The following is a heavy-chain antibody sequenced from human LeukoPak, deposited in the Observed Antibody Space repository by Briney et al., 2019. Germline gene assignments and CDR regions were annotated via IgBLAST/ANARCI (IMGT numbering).Heavy chain of an antibody. CDR1: GGSISSYY. CDR3: ARVSGYSYGYYYYYYMDV. V-gene: IGHV4-4*07. CDR2: IYTSGST. Sequence: SETLSLTCTVSGGSISSYYWSWIRQPAGKGLEWIGRIYTSGSTNYNPSLKSRVTMSVDTSKNQFSLKLSSVTAADTAVYYCARVSGYSYGYYYYYYMDVWGKGTTVTASS. D-gene: IGHD5-18*01. J-gene: IGHJ6*03.